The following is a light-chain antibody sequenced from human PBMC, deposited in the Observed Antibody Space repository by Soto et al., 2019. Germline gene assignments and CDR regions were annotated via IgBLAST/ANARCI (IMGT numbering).Light chain of an antibody. CDR1: TNDVGDYRY. CDR2: EVS. V-gene: IGLV2-14*01. J-gene: IGLJ1*01. CDR3: SSYTTRTTLYV. Sequence: QSALTEPASVSGSAGQSITISCTGTTNDVGDYRYVSWYQQHPGKAPKVMIYEVSNRPSGVSNRFSGSKSGNTASLTISGLQAEDEADYYCSSYTTRTTLYVFGTGTKVTVL.